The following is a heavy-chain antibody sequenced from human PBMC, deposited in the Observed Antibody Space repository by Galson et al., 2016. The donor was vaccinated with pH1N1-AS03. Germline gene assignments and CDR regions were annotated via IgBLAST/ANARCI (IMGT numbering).Heavy chain of an antibody. CDR1: GYTFRNHW. CDR3: ARHNEAATLSAPSDY. V-gene: IGHV5-51*01. J-gene: IGHJ4*02. CDR2: IYPPDSDA. D-gene: IGHD6-13*01. Sequence: QSGAEVKKPGESLKISCQASGYTFRNHWIGWVRQMPGKGLEWMGIIYPPDSDARYSPSFQGQVTMSVDKSINTAYLQWNILKASDTAIYYCARHNEAATLSAPSDYWGQGTLVTVSS.